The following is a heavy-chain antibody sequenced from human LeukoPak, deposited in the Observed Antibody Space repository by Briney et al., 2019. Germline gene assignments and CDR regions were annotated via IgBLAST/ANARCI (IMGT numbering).Heavy chain of an antibody. CDR1: GFTFSSYS. J-gene: IGHJ4*02. CDR3: ARDLRR. V-gene: IGHV3-48*01. D-gene: IGHD5/OR15-5a*01. Sequence: GGSLRLSCAASGFTFSSYSMNWVRQAPGKGLEWVSYISSSSSTIYYADSVKGRFTISRDNAKNSLYLQMNSLRAEDTAVYYCARDLRRWGQGTLVTVSS. CDR2: ISSSSSTI.